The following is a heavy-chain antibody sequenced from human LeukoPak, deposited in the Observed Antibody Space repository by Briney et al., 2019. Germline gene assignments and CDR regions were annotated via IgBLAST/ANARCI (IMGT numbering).Heavy chain of an antibody. CDR1: GSTGRSYG. V-gene: IGHV3-33*01. CDR2: IWYDGSNK. Sequence: GPSLRLSSAPAGSTGRSYGMHSVRQAPGNWLEWGRVIWYDGSNKLYGNSVKGRFTISREDSKNTLYLQMNSLRAEDTAVYYCARGLELHGDYFEHWGRGTLVTGSS. D-gene: IGHD1-7*01. CDR3: ARGLELHGDYFEH. J-gene: IGHJ4*02.